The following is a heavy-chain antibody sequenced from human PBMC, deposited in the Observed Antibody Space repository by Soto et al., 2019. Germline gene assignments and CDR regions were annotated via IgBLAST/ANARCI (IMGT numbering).Heavy chain of an antibody. CDR1: GGTFSSYT. V-gene: IGHV1-69*02. Sequence: GASVKVSCKASGGTFSSYTISWVRQAPGQGLEWMGRIITILGIANYAQKFQGRVTITADESTSTAYMELSSLRSEDTAVYYCARVGGSSSWYRGKTAFDYWGQGTLVTSPQ. CDR3: ARVGGSSSWYRGKTAFDY. CDR2: IITILGIA. D-gene: IGHD6-13*01. J-gene: IGHJ4*02.